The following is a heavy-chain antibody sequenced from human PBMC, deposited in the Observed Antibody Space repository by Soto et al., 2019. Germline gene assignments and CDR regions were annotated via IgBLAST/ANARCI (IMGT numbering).Heavy chain of an antibody. CDR2: ISAYNGNT. J-gene: IGHJ6*03. D-gene: IGHD3-10*01. Sequence: ASVKVSCKASGYTFTSYGISWVRQAPGQGLEWMGWISAYNGNTNYAQKLQGRVTMTTDTSTSTAYMELRSLRSDDTAVYYCARDIPDDYTFGELPETYYYYMDVWGKGTTVTVSS. CDR3: ARDIPDDYTFGELPETYYYYMDV. CDR1: GYTFTSYG. V-gene: IGHV1-18*01.